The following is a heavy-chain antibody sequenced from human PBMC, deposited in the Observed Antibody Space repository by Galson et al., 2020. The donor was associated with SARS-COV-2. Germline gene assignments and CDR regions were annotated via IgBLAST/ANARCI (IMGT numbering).Heavy chain of an antibody. D-gene: IGHD6-19*01. CDR2: IHTSGTT. V-gene: IGHV4-61*02. CDR3: ARGGSGWSEEYYFDY. Sequence: TLSLTCTVSGASLSFGSYYWSWLRQPAGKGLESIGRIHTSGTTNYNPSLKSRVSISADTSKNQFSLTLTSVTAADTAVYYCARGGSGWSEEYYFDYWGQGNLVTVPS. J-gene: IGHJ4*02. CDR1: GASLSFGSYY.